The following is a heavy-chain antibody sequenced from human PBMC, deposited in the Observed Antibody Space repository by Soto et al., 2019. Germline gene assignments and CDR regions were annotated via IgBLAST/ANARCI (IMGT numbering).Heavy chain of an antibody. D-gene: IGHD2-21*02. CDR3: TMPYGGNSQVEYNWFDP. CDR1: GFTFSGSA. Sequence: GGSLRLSCAASGFTFSGSAMHWVRQASGKGLEWVGRIRSKANSYATAYAASVKGRFTISRDDSKNTAYLQMNSLKTEDTAVYYCTMPYGGNSQVEYNWFDPWGQGTLVTVSS. CDR2: IRSKANSYAT. J-gene: IGHJ5*02. V-gene: IGHV3-73*01.